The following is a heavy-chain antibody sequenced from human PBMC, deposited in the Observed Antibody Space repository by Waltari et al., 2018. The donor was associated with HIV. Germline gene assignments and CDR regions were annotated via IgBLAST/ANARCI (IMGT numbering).Heavy chain of an antibody. CDR3: ARGTTTYIARGYDRSGYGPAEGIFDL. D-gene: IGHD3-22*01. V-gene: IGHV3-21*01. CDR2: FSLTTTYI. CDR1: GFNSSAYG. J-gene: IGHJ4*02. Sequence: EVKLVESGGGLVAPGGSLRLSCAASGFNSSAYGMTWVRPAPGQGLEWRPSFSLTTTYIYYAPSLKGRFTFSRDSANNSLYLHLTNLRPDDTAVYYCARGTTTYIARGYDRSGYGPAEGIFDLWGQGTLVTVSS.